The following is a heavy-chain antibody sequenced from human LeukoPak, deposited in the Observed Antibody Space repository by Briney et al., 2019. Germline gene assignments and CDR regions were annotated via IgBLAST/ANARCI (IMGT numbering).Heavy chain of an antibody. CDR3: ARRGENGHWYFDL. J-gene: IGHJ2*01. Sequence: PETLSLTCTVSGGSISSDYWNWIRQPPGKGLEWIGFIYYTGITNYNPSLKSRVTISLDTSKNQFSLGQYSVTAADTAVYYCARRGENGHWYFDLWGRGTLVTVSS. CDR1: GGSISSDY. D-gene: IGHD3-16*01. V-gene: IGHV4-59*08. CDR2: IYYTGIT.